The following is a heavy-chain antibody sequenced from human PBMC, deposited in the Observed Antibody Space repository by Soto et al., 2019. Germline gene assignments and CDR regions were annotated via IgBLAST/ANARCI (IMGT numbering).Heavy chain of an antibody. D-gene: IGHD3-22*01. Sequence: EVQLLESGGGLVQPGGSLRLSCAASGFTFSSYAMSWVRQAPGKGLEWVSAISGRGGSTYYADPGYGRFTLSRDNSKNPLYLKRNSLRAEYTAIYYCAKPGGYAISGYYDYYYGMDVWGQGTTITVSS. CDR3: AKPGGYAISGYYDYYYGMDV. J-gene: IGHJ6*02. V-gene: IGHV3-23*01. CDR1: GFTFSSYA. CDR2: ISGRGGST.